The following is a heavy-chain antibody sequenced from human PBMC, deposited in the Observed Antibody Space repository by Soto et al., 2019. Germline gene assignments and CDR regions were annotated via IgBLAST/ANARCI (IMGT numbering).Heavy chain of an antibody. J-gene: IGHJ3*02. CDR1: GGSISSDGYH. CDR2: IYYSGST. CDR3: ARYHDASGSRSAFDI. D-gene: IGHD3-10*01. Sequence: QVQLQESGPGLVKPSQTLSLTCTVSGGSISSDGYHWSWVRQSPGKGLEWIGYIYYSGSTYYTPSLKSRVTISVDTSKNQFSLRLSSVTAADTAMYYCARYHDASGSRSAFDIWGKGTMVTVSS. V-gene: IGHV4-30-4*01.